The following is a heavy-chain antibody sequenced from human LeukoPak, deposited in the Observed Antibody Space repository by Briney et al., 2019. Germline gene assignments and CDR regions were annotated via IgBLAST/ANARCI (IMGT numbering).Heavy chain of an antibody. V-gene: IGHV1-18*04. D-gene: IGHD4-11*01. CDR3: ARETTMTTSGDY. J-gene: IGHJ4*02. CDR2: ISAYNGDT. CDR1: GYTFNNYG. Sequence: ASVKVSCTASGYTFNNYGINWVRQAPGQGLEWMGWISAYNGDTNYAQKFQDRSTMTTDTSTNTAYMELRSLRSDDTAIYYCARETTMTTSGDYRGQGTLVTVSS.